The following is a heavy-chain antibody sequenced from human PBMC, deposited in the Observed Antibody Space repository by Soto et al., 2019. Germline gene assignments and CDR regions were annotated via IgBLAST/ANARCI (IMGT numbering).Heavy chain of an antibody. J-gene: IGHJ6*03. CDR1: GFTFTSSA. CDR3: AAGRASYYDFWSGYYPFYYYYYMDV. CDR2: IVVGSGNT. V-gene: IGHV1-58*02. Sequence: SVKVSCKASGFTFTSSAMQWVRQARGQRLEWIGWIVVGSGNTNYAQKFQERVTITRDMSTSTAYMELSSLRSEDTAVYYCAAGRASYYDFWSGYYPFYYYYYMDVWGKGTTVTVSS. D-gene: IGHD3-3*01.